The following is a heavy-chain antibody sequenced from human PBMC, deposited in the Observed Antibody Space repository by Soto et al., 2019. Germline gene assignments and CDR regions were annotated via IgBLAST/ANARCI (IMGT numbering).Heavy chain of an antibody. Sequence: QLQLQESGPGLVKPSETLSLTCTVSGGSISSSSYYWGWIRQPPGKGLEWTGSIYYSGSTYYNPSLKSRVTISVDTSKNQFSLKLSSVTAADTAVYYCARHSIVATTYYFDYWGQGTLVTVSS. J-gene: IGHJ4*02. CDR3: ARHSIVATTYYFDY. CDR2: IYYSGST. D-gene: IGHD5-12*01. CDR1: GGSISSSSYY. V-gene: IGHV4-39*01.